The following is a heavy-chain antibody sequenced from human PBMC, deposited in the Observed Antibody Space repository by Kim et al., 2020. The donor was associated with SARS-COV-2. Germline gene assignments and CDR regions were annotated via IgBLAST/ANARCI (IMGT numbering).Heavy chain of an antibody. V-gene: IGHV3-43*01. CDR3: AKDIWFLLRIHYGMVV. CDR1: GFTFDDYS. D-gene: IGHD3-10*01. Sequence: GGSLRLSCAASGFTFDDYSMHWVRQAPGKGLEWVSYISRNSSSTYYADSVKGRFTISRDNTKNSLYLQMNSLRTEDTALYYCAKDIWFLLRIHYGMVVWGQGTAVTVPS. J-gene: IGHJ6*02. CDR2: ISRNSSST.